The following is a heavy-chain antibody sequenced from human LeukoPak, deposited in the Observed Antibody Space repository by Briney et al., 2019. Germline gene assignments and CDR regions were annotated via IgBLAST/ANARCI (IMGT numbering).Heavy chain of an antibody. CDR2: ISAYNGNT. V-gene: IGHV1-18*01. J-gene: IGHJ4*02. D-gene: IGHD1-26*01. CDR1: GGTFSSYA. Sequence: GASVKVSCKASGGTFSSYAISWVRQAPGQGLEWMGWISAYNGNTNYAQKLQGRVTMTTDTSTSTAYMELRRLRSDDTTVYYCARRRPDSGSLDYWGQGTLVTVSS. CDR3: ARRRPDSGSLDY.